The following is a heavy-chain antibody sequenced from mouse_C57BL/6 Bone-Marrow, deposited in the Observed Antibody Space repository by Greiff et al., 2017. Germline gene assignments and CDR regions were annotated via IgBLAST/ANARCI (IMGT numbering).Heavy chain of an antibody. Sequence: QVQLQQSGAELVRPGTSVKLSCKASGYTFSSYWMHWVKQRPGQGLEWIGVIGPSDSNTNYNQKFKGKATVTVDTSSSTAYMQLSSLTSEDSAVCYSARVLRLYFDYWGQGTTLTVSS. CDR1: GYTFSSYW. V-gene: IGHV1-59*01. CDR3: ARVLRLYFDY. J-gene: IGHJ2*01. CDR2: IGPSDSNT.